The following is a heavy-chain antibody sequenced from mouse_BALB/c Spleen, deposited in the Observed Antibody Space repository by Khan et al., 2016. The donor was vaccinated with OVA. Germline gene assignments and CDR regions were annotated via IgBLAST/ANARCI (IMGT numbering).Heavy chain of an antibody. V-gene: IGHV5-6*01. D-gene: IGHD4-1*01. J-gene: IGHJ3*01. CDR3: ASHLTGSFAY. CDR1: GFTFSSYS. Sequence: EVQLLETGGDLVKPGGSLKLSCAASGFTFSSYSMSWVRQTPDKRLEWVATISSGGDYTYYPDSVKGRFTISRDNARNNLYLQLSSLKSEGTAMYYCASHLTGSFAYWGQGTLVTVSA. CDR2: ISSGGDYT.